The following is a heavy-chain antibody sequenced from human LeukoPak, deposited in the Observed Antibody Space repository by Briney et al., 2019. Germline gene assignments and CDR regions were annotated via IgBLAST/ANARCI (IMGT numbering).Heavy chain of an antibody. D-gene: IGHD3-3*01. Sequence: SVKVSCKASGGTFSSYAISWARQAPGQGLEWMGGIIPIFGTANYAQKFQGRVTITADESTSTAYMELSSLRSEDTAVYYCARAPHYDFWSGPQAPYYFDYWGQGTLVTVSS. CDR1: GGTFSSYA. J-gene: IGHJ4*02. CDR2: IIPIFGTA. V-gene: IGHV1-69*01. CDR3: ARAPHYDFWSGPQAPYYFDY.